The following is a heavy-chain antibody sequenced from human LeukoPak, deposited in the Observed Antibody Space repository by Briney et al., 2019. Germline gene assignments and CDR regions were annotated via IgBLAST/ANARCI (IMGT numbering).Heavy chain of an antibody. CDR1: GYSISSGYY. D-gene: IGHD6-13*01. Sequence: PSETLSLTCTVSGYSISSGYYWGWIRQPPGKGLEWIGSIYYSGSTYYNPSLKSRVTISVDTSKNQFSLKLSTVTAADTAVYYCARRGIAAAFDYWGQGTLVTVSS. V-gene: IGHV4-38-2*02. J-gene: IGHJ4*02. CDR3: ARRGIAAAFDY. CDR2: IYYSGST.